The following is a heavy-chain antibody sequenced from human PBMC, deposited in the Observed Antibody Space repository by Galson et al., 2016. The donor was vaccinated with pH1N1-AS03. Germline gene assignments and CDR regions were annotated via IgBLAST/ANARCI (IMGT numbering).Heavy chain of an antibody. CDR2: IIPSLDVP. Sequence: SCKASGRTFSSSTVSWVRQAPGQGLEWMGGIIPSLDVPNYAQKFQGRVTITADKSTRTAYMELSSLRSEDTAVYYCARDSTITGTTEDDALDIWGQGTMVIVSS. CDR3: ARDSTITGTTEDDALDI. CDR1: GRTFSSST. J-gene: IGHJ3*02. D-gene: IGHD1-14*01. V-gene: IGHV1-69*10.